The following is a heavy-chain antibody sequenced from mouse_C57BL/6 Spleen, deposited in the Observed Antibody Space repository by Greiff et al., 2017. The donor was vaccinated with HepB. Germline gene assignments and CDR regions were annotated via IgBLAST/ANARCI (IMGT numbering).Heavy chain of an antibody. CDR2: IYPRSGNT. D-gene: IGHD2-3*01. CDR1: GYTFTSYG. CDR3: ARRDGYPYYYAMDY. V-gene: IGHV1-81*01. Sequence: QVQLQQSGAELARPGASAKLSCKASGYTFTSYGISWVKQRTGQGLEWIGEIYPRSGNTYYNEKFKGKATLTADKSSSTAYMELRSLTSEDSAVYFCARRDGYPYYYAMDYWGQGTSVTVSS. J-gene: IGHJ4*01.